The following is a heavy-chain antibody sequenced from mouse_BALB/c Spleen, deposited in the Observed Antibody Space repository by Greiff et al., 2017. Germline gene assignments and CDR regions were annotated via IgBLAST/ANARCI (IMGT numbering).Heavy chain of an antibody. Sequence: EVKLVESGGGLVKPGGSLKLSCAASGFTFSDYYMYWVRQTPEKRLEWVATISDGGSYTYCPDSVKGRFTISRDNAKNNLYLQMSSLKSEDTAMYYCARDSTGKFGYYAMDYWGQGTSVTVSS. D-gene: IGHD4-1*01. J-gene: IGHJ4*01. V-gene: IGHV5-4*02. CDR2: ISDGGSYT. CDR3: ARDSTGKFGYYAMDY. CDR1: GFTFSDYY.